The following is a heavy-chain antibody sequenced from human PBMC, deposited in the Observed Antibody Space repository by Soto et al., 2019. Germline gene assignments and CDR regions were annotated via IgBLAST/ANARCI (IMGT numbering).Heavy chain of an antibody. J-gene: IGHJ6*03. Sequence: PSETLSLTCSVSGGSIRRSDSYWTWVRQGPGKGLEWIAYISDSGRTDYNPSLKSRVTISVDTSKNQFSLNLSSVTAPDPAVYYCARHRVNYYMDVWGKGPTVTVSS. D-gene: IGHD3-3*01. CDR1: GGSIRRSDSY. CDR2: ISDSGRT. V-gene: IGHV4-30-4*08. CDR3: ARHRVNYYMDV.